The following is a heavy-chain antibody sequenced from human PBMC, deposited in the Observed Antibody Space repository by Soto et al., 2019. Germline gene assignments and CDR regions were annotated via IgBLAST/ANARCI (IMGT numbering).Heavy chain of an antibody. CDR1: GFTFSSSW. Sequence: PGGSLRLFCAASGFTFSSSWMHWVRQAPGKGLEWVSSISGRGDATYYADSVKGRFTISRDNSKNTLFLQMNSLGADDTAVYYCAKDPILTTPPSFDPWGQGTLVTVSS. CDR3: AKDPILTTPPSFDP. D-gene: IGHD3-9*01. J-gene: IGHJ5*02. CDR2: ISGRGDAT. V-gene: IGHV3-23*01.